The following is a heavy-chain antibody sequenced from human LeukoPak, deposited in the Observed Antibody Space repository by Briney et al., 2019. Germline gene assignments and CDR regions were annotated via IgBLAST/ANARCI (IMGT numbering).Heavy chain of an antibody. J-gene: IGHJ4*02. D-gene: IGHD5-24*01. Sequence: ASVKVSCKASGYTFTGYYMRWVRQAPGQGLEWMGWINPNSGGTNYAQKFQGRVTMTRDTSISTAYMELSRLRSDDTAVYYCAREVGDGYNYNDYWGQGTLVTVSS. V-gene: IGHV1-2*02. CDR3: AREVGDGYNYNDY. CDR2: INPNSGGT. CDR1: GYTFTGYY.